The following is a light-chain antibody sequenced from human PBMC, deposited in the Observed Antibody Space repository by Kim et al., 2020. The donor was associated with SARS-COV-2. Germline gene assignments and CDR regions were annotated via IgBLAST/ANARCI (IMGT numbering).Light chain of an antibody. J-gene: IGLJ2*01. CDR1: ALPKQY. CDR3: QSADSSGTVV. V-gene: IGLV3-25*03. CDR2: KDS. Sequence: VSPGQTARNTCAGDALPKQYAYWYQQKPGQAPVLVIYKDSERPSGIPERFSGSSSGTTVTLTISGVQAEDEADYYCQSADSSGTVVFGGGTQLTVL.